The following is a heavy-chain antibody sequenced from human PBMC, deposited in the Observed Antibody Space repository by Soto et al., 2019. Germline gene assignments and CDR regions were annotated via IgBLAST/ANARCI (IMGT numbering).Heavy chain of an antibody. V-gene: IGHV4-31*03. Sequence: QVQLQESGPGLVKPSQTLSLTCTVSGGSISSGGNYWSLIRQHPGKGLEWIGYIYYSGSTYYNPSLKSRVTISVDTSKNQFSLKLSSVTAADTAVYYCARSYDFWSGPNAFDIWGRRTMVTVSS. J-gene: IGHJ3*02. CDR2: IYYSGST. CDR3: ARSYDFWSGPNAFDI. CDR1: GGSISSGGNY. D-gene: IGHD3-3*01.